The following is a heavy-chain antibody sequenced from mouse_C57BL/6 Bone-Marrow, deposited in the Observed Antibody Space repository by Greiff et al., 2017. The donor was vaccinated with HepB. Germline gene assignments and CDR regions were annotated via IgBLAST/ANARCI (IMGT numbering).Heavy chain of an antibody. CDR1: GYTFTDYY. CDR2: IYPGSGNT. J-gene: IGHJ2*01. CDR3: ARSGWFDY. V-gene: IGHV1-76*01. Sequence: QVTLKVSGAELVRPGASVKLSCKASGYTFTDYYINWVKQRPGQGLEWIARIYPGSGNTYYNEKFKGKATLTAEKSSSTAYMQLSSLTSEDSAVYFCARSGWFDYWGQGTTLTVSS. D-gene: IGHD1-1*02.